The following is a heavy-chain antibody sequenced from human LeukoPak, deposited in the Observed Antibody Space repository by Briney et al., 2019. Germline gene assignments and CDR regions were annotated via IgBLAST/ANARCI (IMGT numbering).Heavy chain of an antibody. D-gene: IGHD6-6*01. CDR2: ISSSSSYI. J-gene: IGHJ6*02. CDR1: GYTFSSYS. V-gene: IGHV3-21*01. CDR3: ARDGSSDYYYYYGMDV. Sequence: GGSLRLSCAASGYTFSSYSMNWVRQAPGKGLEWVSSISSSSSYIYYADSVKGRFTISRDNAKNSLYLQMNSLRAEDTAVYYCARDGSSDYYYYYGMDVWGQGTTVTASS.